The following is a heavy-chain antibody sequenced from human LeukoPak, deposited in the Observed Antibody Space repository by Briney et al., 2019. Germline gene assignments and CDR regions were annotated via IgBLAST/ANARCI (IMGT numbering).Heavy chain of an antibody. J-gene: IGHJ4*02. D-gene: IGHD2-2*01. CDR2: ISSSSSYI. Sequence: GGSLRLSCAASGFTFSSYSMNWVRQAPGKGLEWVSSISSSSSYIYYADSVKGRFTISRDNAKNSLYLQMNSLRAEDTAVYYCARDQPRGYCSSTSCYPYWGQGTLVTVSS. V-gene: IGHV3-21*01. CDR1: GFTFSSYS. CDR3: ARDQPRGYCSSTSCYPY.